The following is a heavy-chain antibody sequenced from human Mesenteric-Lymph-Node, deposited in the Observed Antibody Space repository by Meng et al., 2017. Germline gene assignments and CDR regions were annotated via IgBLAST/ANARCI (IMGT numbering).Heavy chain of an antibody. Sequence: GESLKISCAASGFTVSSNEMSWVRQAPGKGLEWVSSISGGSTYYADSRKGRFTNSRDNSKNALYMQMDGLGTEDTAVYFCAGVYRNDGWHNFGYWGQGTRVTVSS. CDR2: ISGGST. CDR3: AGVYRNDGWHNFGY. V-gene: IGHV3-38-3*01. CDR1: GFTVSSNE. J-gene: IGHJ4*02. D-gene: IGHD1-1*01.